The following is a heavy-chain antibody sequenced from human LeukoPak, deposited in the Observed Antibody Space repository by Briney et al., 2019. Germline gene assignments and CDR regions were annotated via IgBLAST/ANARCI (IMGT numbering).Heavy chain of an antibody. CDR1: GYTFTSYG. CDR2: ISAYNGNT. CDR3: ARNPPYYYDSSGYLPIDY. Sequence: ASVKVSCKASGYTFTSYGISWVRQAPGQGLEWMGWISAYNGNTNYAQKLQGRVTMTTDTSTSTAYMELRSLRSDDTAVYYCARNPPYYYDSSGYLPIDYWGQGTLVTVSS. V-gene: IGHV1-18*01. D-gene: IGHD3-22*01. J-gene: IGHJ4*02.